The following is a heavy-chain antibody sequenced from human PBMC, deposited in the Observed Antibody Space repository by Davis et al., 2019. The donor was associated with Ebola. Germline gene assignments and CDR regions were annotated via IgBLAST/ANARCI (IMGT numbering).Heavy chain of an antibody. J-gene: IGHJ4*02. CDR2: IIPIFGTA. CDR3: ASRGKWLSKYYFDY. V-gene: IGHV1-69*13. D-gene: IGHD3-22*01. CDR1: GGTFSSYA. Sequence: SVKVSCKASGGTFSSYAISWVRQAPGQGLEWMGGIIPIFGTANYAQKFQGRVTITADESTSTAYMELSSLRSEDTAVYYCASRGKWLSKYYFDYWGQGTLVTVSS.